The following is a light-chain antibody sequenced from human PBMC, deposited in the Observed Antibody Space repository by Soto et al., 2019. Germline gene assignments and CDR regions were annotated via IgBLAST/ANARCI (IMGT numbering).Light chain of an antibody. V-gene: IGKV3-20*01. J-gene: IGKJ1*01. CDR3: QQYGNLPWT. CDR1: QSVSRSY. CDR2: AAS. Sequence: EIVLTQSPGTLSLSPGERATLSCRASQSVSRSYLAWYQQKPGQAPRLLIYAASSRATGIPDRFSGSGSGKDFILTISRLEPEDFAVYYCQQYGNLPWTFGQGTKVEIK.